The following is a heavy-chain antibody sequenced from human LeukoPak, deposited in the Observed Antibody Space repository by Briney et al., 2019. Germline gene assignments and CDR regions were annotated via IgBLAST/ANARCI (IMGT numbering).Heavy chain of an antibody. CDR1: GFTASSNY. D-gene: IGHD6-19*01. J-gene: IGHJ4*02. CDR2: IYRDGST. CDR3: ARDPRSGSVNFDY. V-gene: IGHV3-53*01. Sequence: GGSLRLSCAASGFTASSNYMSWVRQAPEKGLEWVSVIYRDGSTFYADSVKGRFTISRDNFKNTLYLQMNSLRAEDTAVYYCARDPRSGSVNFDYWGQGTLVTVSS.